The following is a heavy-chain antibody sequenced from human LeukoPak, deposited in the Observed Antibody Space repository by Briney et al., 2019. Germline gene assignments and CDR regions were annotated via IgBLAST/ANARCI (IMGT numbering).Heavy chain of an antibody. V-gene: IGHV3-30*18. D-gene: IGHD2-15*01. CDR3: AKAPLYCSGGSCLSAADY. J-gene: IGHJ4*02. Sequence: GRSLRLSCAASGFTFSSYGMHWGRQAPGKGLEWVAVISYDGSNKYYADSVKGRFTISRDNSKNTLYLQMNSLRAEDTAVYYCAKAPLYCSGGSCLSAADYWGQGTLVTVSS. CDR1: GFTFSSYG. CDR2: ISYDGSNK.